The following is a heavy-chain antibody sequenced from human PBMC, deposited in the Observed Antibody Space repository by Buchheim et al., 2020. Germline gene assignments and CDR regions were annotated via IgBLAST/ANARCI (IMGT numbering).Heavy chain of an antibody. V-gene: IGHV3-33*01. CDR3: ARDLLVWFRDGGSMDV. J-gene: IGHJ6*02. CDR2: IWFDGSRK. CDR1: GFTFSGYA. D-gene: IGHD3-10*01. Sequence: QGQLVESGGGVVQPGGSLRLSCEASGFTFSGYAMHWARQTPGKGLEWVAVIWFDGSRKEYADSVKGRFDISRDDPKNTLHLQMNNLRAEDTAVYYCARDLLVWFRDGGSMDVWGQGTT.